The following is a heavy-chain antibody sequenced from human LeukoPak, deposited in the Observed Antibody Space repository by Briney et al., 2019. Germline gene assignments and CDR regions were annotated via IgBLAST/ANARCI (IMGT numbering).Heavy chain of an antibody. V-gene: IGHV4-59*08. CDR2: IYYSGGT. CDR1: GGSISSYY. D-gene: IGHD6-19*01. CDR3: ARSPSIAVAGTLGDYYYYYGMDV. J-gene: IGHJ6*02. Sequence: PSETLSLTCTVSGGSISSYYWSWIRQPPGKGREWLGYIYYSGGTNYNPSLKSRVTISVDTSKNQFSLKLSSMTAADTAVYYCARSPSIAVAGTLGDYYYYYGMDVWGQGTTVTVSS.